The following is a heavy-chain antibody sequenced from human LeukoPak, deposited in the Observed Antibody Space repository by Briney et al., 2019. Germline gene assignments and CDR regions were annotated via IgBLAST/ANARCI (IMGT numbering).Heavy chain of an antibody. Sequence: PGRSLRLSCAASGFTFSIYGMHWVRQAPGKGLEWVAVIWYDGRNKYYADSVKGRFTISRDNSKNTLYLQMNSLRAEDTAVYYCARDSVAVAGTDYWGQGTLVTVSS. V-gene: IGHV3-33*01. CDR1: GFTFSIYG. CDR2: IWYDGRNK. D-gene: IGHD6-19*01. CDR3: ARDSVAVAGTDY. J-gene: IGHJ4*02.